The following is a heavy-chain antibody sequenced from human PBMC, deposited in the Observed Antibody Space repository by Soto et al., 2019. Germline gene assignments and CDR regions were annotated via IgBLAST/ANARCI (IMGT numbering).Heavy chain of an antibody. CDR2: ISYDGSNK. J-gene: IGHJ1*01. V-gene: IGHV3-30*18. D-gene: IGHD4-17*01. Sequence: QVQLVESGGGVVQSGRSLRLSCAAAGYTFSSYGMHWVRQAPGKGLEWVAVISYDGSNKYYADSVKGRFTISRDNSKNTLYLQMNSLRAEDTAVYYCAKNGDYLEYFQHWGQGTLVTVSS. CDR3: AKNGDYLEYFQH. CDR1: GYTFSSYG.